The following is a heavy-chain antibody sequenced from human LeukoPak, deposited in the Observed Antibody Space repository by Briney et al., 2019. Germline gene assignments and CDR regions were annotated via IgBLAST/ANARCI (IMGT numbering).Heavy chain of an antibody. V-gene: IGHV3-23*01. CDR2: ISHSGVST. CDR1: GGSISSSN. J-gene: IGHJ6*04. CDR3: AGRPIASGNYAGMDV. D-gene: IGHD3-10*01. Sequence: ETLSLTCAVSGGSISSSNWWSWVRQPPGKGLEWVPTISHSGVSTYYADSVKGRFTISRDKSKNTLYLQMNSLRVEDTAVYYCAGRPIASGNYAGMDVWGKGTTVTVSS.